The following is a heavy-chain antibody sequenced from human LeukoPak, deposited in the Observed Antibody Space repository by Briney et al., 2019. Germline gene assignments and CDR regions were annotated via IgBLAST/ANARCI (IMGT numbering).Heavy chain of an antibody. CDR2: ISSSSSYI. J-gene: IGHJ4*02. CDR1: GFTFSSYS. CDR3: ASWRDCYNSNY. V-gene: IGHV3-21*01. D-gene: IGHD5-24*01. Sequence: GGSLRLSCAASGFTFSSYSMNWVRQAPGKGLEWVSSISSSSSYIYYADSVKGRFTISRDNAKNSLYLQMTSLVTPAPAAYYWASWRDCYNSNYWGQGTLVTVSS.